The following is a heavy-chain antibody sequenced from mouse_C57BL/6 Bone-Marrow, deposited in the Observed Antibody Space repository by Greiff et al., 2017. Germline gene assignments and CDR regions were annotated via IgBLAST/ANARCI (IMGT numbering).Heavy chain of an antibody. CDR2: IDPNSGGT. J-gene: IGHJ4*01. Sequence: VQLQQPGAELVKPGASVKLSCKASGYTFTSYWMHWVKQRPGRGLEWIGRIDPNSGGTKYNEKFKSKATLTVDKSSSTAYLQLSSLTSEDSAVYYCARSRGLRRGGAMDYWGQGTSVTVSS. D-gene: IGHD2-4*01. V-gene: IGHV1-72*01. CDR1: GYTFTSYW. CDR3: ARSRGLRRGGAMDY.